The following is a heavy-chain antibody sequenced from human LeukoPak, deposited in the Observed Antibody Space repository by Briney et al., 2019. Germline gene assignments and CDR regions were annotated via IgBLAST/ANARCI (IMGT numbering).Heavy chain of an antibody. CDR1: GGSFSGHY. CDR3: ARGENSGSYFSYFDS. V-gene: IGHV4-34*01. J-gene: IGHJ5*01. Sequence: PSETLSLTCAVYGGSFSGHYWTWIRQPPGKGLEWIGEIDHTGRSTYNPSLTSRVTISKDSSKNQFSLSLGSVIPADTAVYFCARGENSGSYFSYFDSWAQGTPVTVSS. D-gene: IGHD3-10*01. CDR2: IDHTGRS.